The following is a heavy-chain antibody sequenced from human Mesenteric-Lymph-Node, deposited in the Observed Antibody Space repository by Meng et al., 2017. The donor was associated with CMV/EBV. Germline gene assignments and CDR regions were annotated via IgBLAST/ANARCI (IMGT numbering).Heavy chain of an antibody. Sequence: SVKVSCKAPGYIFTYRYLHWVRQAPGQALEWVGWITPFNGNTNYAQKLQDRVAITRDRSMDTVYMELSSLRSEDTAMYYCASHSLSSSQYYGMDVWGQGTTVTVSS. CDR2: ITPFNGNT. CDR3: ASHSLSSSQYYGMDV. CDR1: GYIFTYRY. V-gene: IGHV1-45*02. D-gene: IGHD2-2*01. J-gene: IGHJ6*02.